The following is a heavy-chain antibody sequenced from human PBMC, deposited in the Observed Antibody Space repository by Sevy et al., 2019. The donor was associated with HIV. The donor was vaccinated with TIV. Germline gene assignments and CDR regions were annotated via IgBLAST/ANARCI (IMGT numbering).Heavy chain of an antibody. CDR2: ISSSSSTI. CDR1: GFTFSSYS. D-gene: IGHD3-22*01. J-gene: IGHJ3*02. CDR3: AGNAAYYYDSSGYYPLGYAFDI. Sequence: GGSLRLSCAASGFTFSSYSMNWVRQAPGKGLEWVSYISSSSSTIYDADSVKGRFTISRDNAKNSLYLQMKSLRAEDRAVYYWAGNAAYYYDSSGYYPLGYAFDIRGQGTMVTVSS. V-gene: IGHV3-48*01.